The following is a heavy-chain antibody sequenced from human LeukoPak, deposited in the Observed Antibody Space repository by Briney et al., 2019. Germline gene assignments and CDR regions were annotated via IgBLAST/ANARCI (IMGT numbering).Heavy chain of an antibody. J-gene: IGHJ3*02. CDR2: ISSSSSYI. Sequence: GGSLRLSCAASGFTFSSYSMNWVRQTPGKGLEWVSSISSSSSYIYYADSVKGRFTISRDNSKNTLYLQMNSLRAEDTAVYYCARGGSYLSAFDIWGQGTMVTVSS. D-gene: IGHD1-26*01. CDR1: GFTFSSYS. CDR3: ARGGSYLSAFDI. V-gene: IGHV3-21*04.